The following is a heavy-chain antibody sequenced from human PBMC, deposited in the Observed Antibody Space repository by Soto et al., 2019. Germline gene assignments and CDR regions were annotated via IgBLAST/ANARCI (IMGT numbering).Heavy chain of an antibody. V-gene: IGHV3-48*03. CDR2: ISSSGSII. J-gene: IGHJ5*02. CDR3: ARGVLYYYDSSGYPHWFDR. Sequence: GGSLRLSCAASGFTFSSYEMNWVRQAPGKGLEWVSYISSSGSIIYYADSVKGRFTISRDNAKNSLYLQMNSLRAEDTAVYYCARGVLYYYDSSGYPHWFDRWGQGTLVTVS. D-gene: IGHD3-22*01. CDR1: GFTFSSYE.